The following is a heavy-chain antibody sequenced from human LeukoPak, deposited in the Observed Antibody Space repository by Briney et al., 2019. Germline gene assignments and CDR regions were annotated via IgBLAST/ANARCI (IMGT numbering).Heavy chain of an antibody. CDR1: GYTFTGYY. Sequence: GASVKVSCKASGYTFTGYYMHWVRQAPGQGLEWMGWINPNSGGTSYAQKFQGRVTMTRDTSISTAYMELSRLRSDDTAVYYCASGGADSSGWYENPWGQGTLVTVSS. CDR2: INPNSGGT. D-gene: IGHD6-19*01. V-gene: IGHV1-2*02. CDR3: ASGGADSSGWYENP. J-gene: IGHJ5*02.